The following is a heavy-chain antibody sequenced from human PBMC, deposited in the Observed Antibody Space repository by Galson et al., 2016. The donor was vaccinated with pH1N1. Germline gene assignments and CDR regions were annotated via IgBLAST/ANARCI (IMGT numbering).Heavy chain of an antibody. J-gene: IGHJ5*02. CDR1: GGSISSDTYY. D-gene: IGHD6-19*01. CDR3: ARSAQWLLYSRFDP. CDR2: FHHTDGT. V-gene: IGHV4-39*07. Sequence: ETLSLTCTVSGGSISSDTYYWGWIRQPPGKGLEWIGSFHHTDGTYYNPSLKSRVTISVDTSKSQISLTLSSVSAADTAMYYCARSAQWLLYSRFDPWGQGILVTVSS.